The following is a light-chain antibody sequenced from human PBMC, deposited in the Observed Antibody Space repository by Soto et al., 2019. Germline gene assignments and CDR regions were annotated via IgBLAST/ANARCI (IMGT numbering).Light chain of an antibody. CDR2: GNT. CDR1: SSNIGAGYA. CDR3: QSYDKTLSGYV. V-gene: IGLV1-40*01. J-gene: IGLJ1*01. Sequence: QPVLTQPPSVSGAPGQRVTMFCAGSSSNIGAGYAVHWYQHLPGRAPKLLIFGNTNRPSGVPDRFSGSKSGTSASLAITGLQAEDEAAYYCQSYDKTLSGYVFGPGTKLTVL.